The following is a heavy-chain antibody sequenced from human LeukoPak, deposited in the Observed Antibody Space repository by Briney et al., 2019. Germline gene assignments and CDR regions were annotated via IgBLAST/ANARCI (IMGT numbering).Heavy chain of an antibody. Sequence: GRSLRLSCAASGFTFDDYAMHWVRQAPGKGLEWVSLISWDGGSTYYADSVKGRFTISRDNSKNSLYLQMNSLRTEDTALYYCAEDRGREGFFDYWGQGTLVTVSS. J-gene: IGHJ4*02. CDR1: GFTFDDYA. V-gene: IGHV3-43*02. D-gene: IGHD1-26*01. CDR2: ISWDGGST. CDR3: AEDRGREGFFDY.